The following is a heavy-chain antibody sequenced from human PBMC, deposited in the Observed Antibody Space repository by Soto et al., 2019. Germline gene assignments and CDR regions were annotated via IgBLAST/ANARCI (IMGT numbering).Heavy chain of an antibody. CDR2: TYYRSKWYN. CDR1: GDSVSSNSAA. D-gene: IGHD2-2*01. CDR3: GRVGIVVVPAARYYGLDV. V-gene: IGHV6-1*01. J-gene: IGHJ6*02. Sequence: PSQTLSLTCALSGDSVSSNSAAWNWIRPSPSRGLEWLGRTYYRSKWYNDYAVSVKSRITINPDTSKNQFSLQLNSVTPEDTAVYYCGRVGIVVVPAARYYGLDVWGQGTTLTVSS.